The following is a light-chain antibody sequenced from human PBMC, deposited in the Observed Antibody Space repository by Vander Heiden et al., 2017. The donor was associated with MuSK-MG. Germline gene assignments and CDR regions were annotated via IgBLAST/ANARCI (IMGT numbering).Light chain of an antibody. V-gene: IGKV1-12*01. CDR1: QGIGTW. CDR3: QQALSWPIT. CDR2: GAS. J-gene: IGKJ5*01. Sequence: DIQMTQSPSSVSASVGDTVTITCRASQGIGTWLAWYQQKPGKAPKLLIYGASTLQSGVPLRFSGSGSGTDFSLTINSLLPEDVATYFCQQALSWPITFGQGTRLEIK.